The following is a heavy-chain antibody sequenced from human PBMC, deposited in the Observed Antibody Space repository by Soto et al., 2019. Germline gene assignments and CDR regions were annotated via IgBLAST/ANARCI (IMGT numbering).Heavy chain of an antibody. V-gene: IGHV1-2*04. D-gene: IGHD6-19*01. CDR2: INPNSGGT. CDR3: ARGTSRGFSPGSDWFDP. CDR1: GYTFTGYY. J-gene: IGHJ5*02. Sequence: ASVKVSCQASGYTFTGYYMHWVRQAPGQGLEWMGWINPNSGGTNYAQKFQGWVTMTRDTSISTAYMELSRLRSDDTAVYYCARGTSRGFSPGSDWFDPWGQGTLVTVSS.